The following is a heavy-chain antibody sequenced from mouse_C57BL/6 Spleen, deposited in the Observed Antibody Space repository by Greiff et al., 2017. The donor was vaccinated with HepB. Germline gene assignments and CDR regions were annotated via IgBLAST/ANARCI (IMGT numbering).Heavy chain of an antibody. V-gene: IGHV1-61*01. J-gene: IGHJ2*01. D-gene: IGHD1-1*01. CDR1: GYTFTSYW. Sequence: QVQLKQPGAELVRPGSSVKLSCKASGYTFTSYWMDWVKQRPGQGLEWIGNIYPSDSETHYNQKFKDKATLTVDKSSSTAYMQLSSLTSEDSAVYYCAITTVVATYYFDYWGQGTTLTVSS. CDR3: AITTVVATYYFDY. CDR2: IYPSDSET.